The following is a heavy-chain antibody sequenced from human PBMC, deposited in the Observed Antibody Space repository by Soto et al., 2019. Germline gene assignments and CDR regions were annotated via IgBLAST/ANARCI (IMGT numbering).Heavy chain of an antibody. D-gene: IGHD1-26*01. J-gene: IGHJ5*02. Sequence: SETLSLTCTVSGGSISSYYWSWIRQPPGKGLEWIGYIYYSGSTNYNPSLKSRVTISVDTSKNQFSLKLSSVTAADTAVYYCARASGSYYSPSWFVPWGQGTLVTVSS. V-gene: IGHV4-59*01. CDR3: ARASGSYYSPSWFVP. CDR2: IYYSGST. CDR1: GGSISSYY.